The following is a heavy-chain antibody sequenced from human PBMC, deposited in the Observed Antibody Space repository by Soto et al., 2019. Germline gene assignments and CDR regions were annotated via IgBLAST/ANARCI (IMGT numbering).Heavy chain of an antibody. D-gene: IGHD3-10*01. CDR1: GFTFSSYA. CDR2: ISYDGSNK. CDR3: ARDHYYCSGSYYNDIDY. J-gene: IGHJ4*02. V-gene: IGHV3-30-3*01. Sequence: GGSLRLSCAASGFTFSSYAMHWVRQAPGKGLEWVAVISYDGSNKYYADSVKGRFTISRDNSKNTLYLQMNSLRAEDTAVYYCARDHYYCSGSYYNDIDYWGQGTLVTVSS.